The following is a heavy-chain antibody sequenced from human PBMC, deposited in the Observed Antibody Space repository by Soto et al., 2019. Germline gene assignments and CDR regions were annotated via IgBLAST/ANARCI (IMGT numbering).Heavy chain of an antibody. CDR3: ARSIVVVTALAY. CDR1: GYTFTSYA. Sequence: QVQLVQSGAEEKKPGASVKGSCKASGYTFTSYAMHWVRQAPGQRLEWMGWINAGNGNTKYSQKFQGRVTITRDTSASTEYMELSSLRSEDTAVYYCARSIVVVTALAYWGQGTLVTVSS. V-gene: IGHV1-3*05. J-gene: IGHJ4*02. D-gene: IGHD2-21*02. CDR2: INAGNGNT.